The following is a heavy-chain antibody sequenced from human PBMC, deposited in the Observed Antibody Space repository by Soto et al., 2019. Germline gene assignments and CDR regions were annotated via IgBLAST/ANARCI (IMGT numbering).Heavy chain of an antibody. V-gene: IGHV1-69*06. J-gene: IGHJ2*01. Sequence: GASVKVSCKTSGGTFSSYAINWVRQAPGQGLEWMGGIIPIFGTANYAQKFQGRITITADKSTNTAYMELRSLRSDDTAVYYCASSPPTTVTMYPRFFDLWGRGTLVTVSS. CDR1: GGTFSSYA. CDR2: IIPIFGTA. D-gene: IGHD4-17*01. CDR3: ASSPPTTVTMYPRFFDL.